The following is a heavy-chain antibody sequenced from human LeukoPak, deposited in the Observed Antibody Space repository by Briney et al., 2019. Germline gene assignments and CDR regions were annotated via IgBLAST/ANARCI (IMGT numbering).Heavy chain of an antibody. CDR3: ARDLEPPYYYDSSGQIDY. J-gene: IGHJ4*02. V-gene: IGHV1-2*02. D-gene: IGHD3-22*01. Sequence: GASVKVSCKASGYTFTGYYMHWVRQAPGQGLEWMGWINPNSGGTNYAQKFQGRVTMTRDTSISTAYMELSRLRSDDTAVYYCARDLEPPYYYDSSGQIDYWGQGTLVTVSS. CDR2: INPNSGGT. CDR1: GYTFTGYY.